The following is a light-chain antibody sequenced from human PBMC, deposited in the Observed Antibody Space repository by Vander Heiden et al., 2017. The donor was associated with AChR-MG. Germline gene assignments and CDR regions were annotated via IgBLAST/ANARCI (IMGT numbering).Light chain of an antibody. CDR2: DAS. CDR3: QQRSNWLT. V-gene: IGKV3-11*01. Sequence: EIVSTQPAATLSLSPGERASRSCRASQSVSSYLAWYQQRPGQAPRLLIYDASDRGTGITVRFSGSGSGTDFTLSISRLEPEDIAVYYWQQRSNWLTFGGGTKVEIK. J-gene: IGKJ4*01. CDR1: QSVSSY.